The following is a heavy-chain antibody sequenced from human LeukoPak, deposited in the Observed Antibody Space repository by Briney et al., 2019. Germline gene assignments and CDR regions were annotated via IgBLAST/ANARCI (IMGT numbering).Heavy chain of an antibody. Sequence: GGSLRLSCAASGFRLSNYAMSWVRQAPGKGLEWVSAISGSGDITYYADSVKGRFTISRDNSKNTLFLQMNSLRAEDTAVYYCARRDCGGDCFYDAFDIWGQGTMVTVSS. CDR3: ARRDCGGDCFYDAFDI. CDR1: GFRLSNYA. CDR2: ISGSGDIT. V-gene: IGHV3-23*01. D-gene: IGHD2-21*02. J-gene: IGHJ3*02.